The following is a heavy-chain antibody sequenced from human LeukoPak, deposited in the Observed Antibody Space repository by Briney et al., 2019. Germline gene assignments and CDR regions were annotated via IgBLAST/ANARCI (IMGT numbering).Heavy chain of an antibody. CDR2: ISSSSTYI. CDR1: GFTFSSYN. J-gene: IGHJ4*02. CDR3: ARESGLPYYFDY. V-gene: IGHV3-21*04. Sequence: GGSLRLSCAASGFTFSSYNMNWVRQAPGKGLEWVSSISSSSTYIYYADSVKGRFTISRDNAKNSLYLQMNSLRAEDTAVYYCARESGLPYYFDYWGQGTLVTVSS. D-gene: IGHD3/OR15-3a*01.